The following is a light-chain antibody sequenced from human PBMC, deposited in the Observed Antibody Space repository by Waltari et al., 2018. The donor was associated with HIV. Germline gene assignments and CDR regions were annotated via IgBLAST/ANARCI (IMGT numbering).Light chain of an antibody. V-gene: IGLV1-36*01. CDR2: FDD. J-gene: IGLJ1*01. Sequence: QSVLTQPPSVSAAPTQRVTIPCSGSSSNVGYNGVNWYQQRPGKAPKLLIYFDDLLSSGVSDRFSGSKSGTSASLAISGLQSEDEGDYYCAAWDDSLIGYVFGTGTKVTVL. CDR1: SSNVGYNG. CDR3: AAWDDSLIGYV.